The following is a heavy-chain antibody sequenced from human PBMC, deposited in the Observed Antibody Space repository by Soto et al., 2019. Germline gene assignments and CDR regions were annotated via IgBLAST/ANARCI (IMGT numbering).Heavy chain of an antibody. D-gene: IGHD5-12*01. CDR2: IYYSGST. CDR3: ARGGWLQFVYYYYGMDV. V-gene: IGHV4-59*01. Sequence: KPSETLSLTCTVSGGSISSYYWSWIRQPPGKGLEWIGYIYYSGSTNYNPSLKSRVTISVDTSKNQFSLKLSSVTAADTAVYYCARGGWLQFVYYYYGMDVWGQGTTVTGSS. CDR1: GGSISSYY. J-gene: IGHJ6*02.